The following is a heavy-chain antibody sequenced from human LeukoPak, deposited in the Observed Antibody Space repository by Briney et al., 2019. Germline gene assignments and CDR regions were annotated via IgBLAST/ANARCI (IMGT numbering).Heavy chain of an antibody. Sequence: GGSLRLSCTGSGFTFGDYAMNWVRQAPGKGLEWVGFIRSKAYGGTPEYAASVKGRFTISRDDSKSIAYLQMNSLKTEDTAVYYCTRVIVATKDYWGQGTLATVSS. V-gene: IGHV3-49*04. CDR1: GFTFGDYA. CDR3: TRVIVATKDY. J-gene: IGHJ4*02. D-gene: IGHD5-12*01. CDR2: IRSKAYGGTP.